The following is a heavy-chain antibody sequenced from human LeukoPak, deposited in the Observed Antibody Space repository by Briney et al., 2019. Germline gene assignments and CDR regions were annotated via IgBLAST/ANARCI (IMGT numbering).Heavy chain of an antibody. J-gene: IGHJ4*02. CDR1: GFTFSSYW. CDR2: IKQDGSEK. Sequence: PGGSLRLSCAASGFTFSSYWMSWVRQAPGKGLEWVANIKQDGSEKYYVDSVKGRFTISRDNAKNSLYLQMNSLRAEDTAVYYCASGGGYRYFDYWGQGTLVTVS. V-gene: IGHV3-7*01. D-gene: IGHD2-15*01. CDR3: ASGGGYRYFDY.